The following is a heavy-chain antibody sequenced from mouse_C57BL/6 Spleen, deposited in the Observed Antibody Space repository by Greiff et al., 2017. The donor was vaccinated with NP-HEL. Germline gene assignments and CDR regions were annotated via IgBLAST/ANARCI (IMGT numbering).Heavy chain of an antibody. J-gene: IGHJ3*01. CDR2: IDPEDGET. D-gene: IGHD3-1*01. CDR1: GFNIKDSY. CDR3: ARSGPFAY. V-gene: IGHV14-2*01. Sequence: EVQLQQSGAELVKPGASVKLSCTASGFNIKDSYMHWVKQRTEQGLEWIGRIDPEDGETKSAPQFQGKATITADTSSNTAYLQLSSLTSEDTAVYYCARSGPFAYWGQGTLVTVSA.